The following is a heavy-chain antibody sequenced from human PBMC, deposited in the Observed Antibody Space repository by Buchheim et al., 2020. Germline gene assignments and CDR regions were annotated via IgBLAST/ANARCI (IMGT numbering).Heavy chain of an antibody. CDR2: IYSGGST. CDR3: ARDHIVGATGGQSDDY. V-gene: IGHV3-66*01. CDR1: GFTVSSNY. Sequence: EVQLVESGGGLVQPGGSLRLSCAASGFTVSSNYMSWVRQAPGKGLEWVSVIYSGGSTYYADSVKGSFTISRANYKNTMYLQMNSLRAEDTAVYYCARDHIVGATGGQSDDYWGQGTL. D-gene: IGHD1-26*01. J-gene: IGHJ4*02.